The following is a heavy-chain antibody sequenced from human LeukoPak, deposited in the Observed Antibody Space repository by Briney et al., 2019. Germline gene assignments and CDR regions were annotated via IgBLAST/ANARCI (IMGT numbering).Heavy chain of an antibody. J-gene: IGHJ6*03. V-gene: IGHV3-7*01. D-gene: IGHD2-15*01. CDR3: ARENCSGGSCYYYYYYMDV. CDR1: GFTFSSYW. CDR2: IKQDGSEK. Sequence: GGSLRLSCAASGFTFSSYWMSWVRQAPGKGLEWVANIKQDGSEKYYVDSVKGRFTISRDNAKNSLYLQMNSLRAEDTAVYYCARENCSGGSCYYYYYYMDVWGKGTTVTISS.